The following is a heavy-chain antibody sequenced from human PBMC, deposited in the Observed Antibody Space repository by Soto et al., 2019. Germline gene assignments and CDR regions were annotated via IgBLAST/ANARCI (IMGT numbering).Heavy chain of an antibody. CDR3: ARDLPPAL. J-gene: IGHJ4*02. V-gene: IGHV4-34*01. CDR1: SGSFSGYY. Sequence: SDTLSLTCAVYSGSFSGYYWSWIRQPPGKGLEWIGEINHSGSTNYNPSLKSRVTISVDTSKNQFSLKLSSVTAADTAVYYCARDLPPALWGQGTLVTVSS. CDR2: INHSGST.